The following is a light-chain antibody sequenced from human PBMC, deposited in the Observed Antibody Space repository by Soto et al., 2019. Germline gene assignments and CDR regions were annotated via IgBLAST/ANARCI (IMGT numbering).Light chain of an antibody. Sequence: VIWMTKSPSLLSASTGDRVKISCRMSQSISSYLAWYQQKPGKAPEILIYAASTLKSGVPSRFSGSGSGKDVTLTISFLQSEYLAPYACHHYYSVPPTFGQGTKVEIK. CDR3: HHYYSVPPT. J-gene: IGKJ1*01. CDR1: QSISSY. V-gene: IGKV1D-8*01. CDR2: AAS.